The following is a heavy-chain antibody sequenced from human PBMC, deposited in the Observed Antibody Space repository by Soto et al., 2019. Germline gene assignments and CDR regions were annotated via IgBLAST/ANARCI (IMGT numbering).Heavy chain of an antibody. J-gene: IGHJ5*02. CDR2: ISDGSVYK. CDR1: GFPFNKYY. D-gene: IGHD6-19*01. V-gene: IGHV3-21*06. Sequence: GGSLRLSCVGSGFPFNKYYMTWVRQAPGKGLEWVSTISDGSVYKYYADSVKGRFTISRDNAKNSVYLQMSGLTAEDTAVYYCARPAVAGANWFDPWGQGALVTVPQ. CDR3: ARPAVAGANWFDP.